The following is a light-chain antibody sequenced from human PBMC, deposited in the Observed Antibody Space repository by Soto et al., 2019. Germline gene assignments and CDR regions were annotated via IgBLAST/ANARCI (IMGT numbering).Light chain of an antibody. CDR3: QQYNSYPVT. CDR1: QDISNH. CDR2: VAS. Sequence: DIQMTQSPSSLSAYIGDTVTLTCRASQDISNHLTWCQQKPGKAPESLIYVASSFQGGVPSKFSDSGSGTDFTLTINSLQPEDFATYYCQQYNSYPVTFGGGTKVEI. V-gene: IGKV1-16*02. J-gene: IGKJ4*01.